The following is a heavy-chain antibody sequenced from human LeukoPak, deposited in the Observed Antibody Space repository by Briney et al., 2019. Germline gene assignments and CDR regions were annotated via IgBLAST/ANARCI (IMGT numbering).Heavy chain of an antibody. Sequence: GGSLRLSCAASGFTFSSYGMHWVRQAPGRGLGWVAFIRYDGSNKYYADSVKGRLTISRDNSKNTLYLQMNSLSAEDTAVYYCAKDRAGSGSYNDYWGQGTLVTVSS. CDR2: IRYDGSNK. D-gene: IGHD3-10*01. CDR3: AKDRAGSGSYNDY. J-gene: IGHJ4*02. V-gene: IGHV3-30*02. CDR1: GFTFSSYG.